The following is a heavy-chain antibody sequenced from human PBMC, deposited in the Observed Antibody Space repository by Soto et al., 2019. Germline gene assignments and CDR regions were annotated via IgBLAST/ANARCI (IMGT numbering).Heavy chain of an antibody. CDR1: GFSFSTYS. CDR2: ISSRSYTI. V-gene: IGHV3-48*02. CDR3: ARGGSSSDNGIDV. Sequence: EVQLVESGGGLVQPGGALRLSCAASGFSFSTYSMNWVRQAPGKGLEWVSYISSRSYTIYYVDSVKCRFTISRDNAKNSLYLQMNSLRDEDTAVYYCARGGSSSDNGIDVWGQGTTVTVSS. J-gene: IGHJ6*02. D-gene: IGHD6-6*01.